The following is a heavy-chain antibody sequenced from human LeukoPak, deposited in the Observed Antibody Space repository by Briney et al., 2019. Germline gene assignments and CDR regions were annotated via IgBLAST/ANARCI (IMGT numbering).Heavy chain of an antibody. D-gene: IGHD2-2*01. Sequence: PSETLSLTCTVSGGSISSGGYYWSWIRQHPGKGLEWIEYIYYSGSTYYNPSLKSRVTISVDTSKNQFSLKLSSVTAADTAVYYCARDRGSRASAINQQDDYYYYYYMDVWGKGTTVTVSS. CDR1: GGSISSGGYY. CDR2: IYYSGST. CDR3: ARDRGSRASAINQQDDYYYYYYMDV. J-gene: IGHJ6*03. V-gene: IGHV4-31*03.